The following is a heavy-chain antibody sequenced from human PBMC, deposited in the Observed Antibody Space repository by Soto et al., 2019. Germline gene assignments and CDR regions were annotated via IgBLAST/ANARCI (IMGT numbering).Heavy chain of an antibody. D-gene: IGHD3-10*01. V-gene: IGHV1-69*01. Sequence: QVQLVQSGAEVKKPGSSVKVSCKASGGTFSSSAISWVRQAPGQGLEWLGGIVPMFGTADIAQKFQGRVTITADESMTTVYMEVGSLRSEDTDTYYCAKIGERSWFDSWGQGTLVNVSS. CDR1: GGTFSSSA. CDR2: IVPMFGTA. CDR3: AKIGERSWFDS. J-gene: IGHJ5*01.